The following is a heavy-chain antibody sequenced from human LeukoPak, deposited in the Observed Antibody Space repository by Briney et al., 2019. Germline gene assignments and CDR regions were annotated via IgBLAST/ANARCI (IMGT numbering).Heavy chain of an antibody. J-gene: IGHJ3*02. Sequence: SETLSLTCTVSGGSISTYYWNWIRQPPGKGLEWIGYIYYSGSTNHHPSLKSRVTISVDTSKNQFSLKLNSVTAADTAVYYCARAIPNYYASGSYLGAFDIWGQGTMVTVSS. CDR1: GGSISTYY. V-gene: IGHV4-59*01. CDR3: ARAIPNYYASGSYLGAFDI. CDR2: IYYSGST. D-gene: IGHD3-10*01.